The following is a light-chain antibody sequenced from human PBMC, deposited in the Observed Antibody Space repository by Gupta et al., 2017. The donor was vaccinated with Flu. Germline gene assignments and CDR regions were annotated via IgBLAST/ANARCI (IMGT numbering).Light chain of an antibody. CDR2: LAS. CDR1: PRISHW. V-gene: IGKV1-5*03. Sequence: PSVLSASIGGRVTITCRASPRISHWMAWYQRKPGKDPKLLIYLASTLHDGVSSRFSGRGSGTEFTLTISRVQPDDAATYFCHQDSSSPLTFGQGTLLDIK. CDR3: HQDSSSPLT. J-gene: IGKJ5*01.